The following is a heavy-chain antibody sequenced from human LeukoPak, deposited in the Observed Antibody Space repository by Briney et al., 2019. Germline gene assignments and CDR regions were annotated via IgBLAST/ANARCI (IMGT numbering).Heavy chain of an antibody. CDR2: INHSGST. Sequence: SETLSLTCAVYGGSFSGYYWSWIRQPPGKGLEWIGEINHSGSTNYNPSLKSRVTISVDTSKNQFSLTLSSVTAADTAVYYCARGPVDPGDYWGQGTLVTVSS. V-gene: IGHV4-34*01. D-gene: IGHD2-2*01. CDR1: GGSFSGYY. J-gene: IGHJ4*02. CDR3: ARGPVDPGDY.